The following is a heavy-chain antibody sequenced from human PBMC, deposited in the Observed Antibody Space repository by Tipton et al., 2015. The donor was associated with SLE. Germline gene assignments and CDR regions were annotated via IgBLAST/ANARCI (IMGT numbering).Heavy chain of an antibody. Sequence: TLSLTCTVSGGSISSSSYYWGWIRQPPGKGLEWIGCIYYSGSTYYNPSLKSRVTISVDTSKNQFSLKLSSVTAADTAVYYCASPLLWFGENYTDVWGKGTTVTVSS. CDR1: GGSISSSSYY. D-gene: IGHD3-10*01. CDR3: ASPLLWFGENYTDV. V-gene: IGHV4-39*07. CDR2: IYYSGST. J-gene: IGHJ6*03.